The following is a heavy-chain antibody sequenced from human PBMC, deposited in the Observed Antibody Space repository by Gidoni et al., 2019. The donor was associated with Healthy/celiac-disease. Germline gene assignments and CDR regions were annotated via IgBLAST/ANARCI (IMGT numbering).Heavy chain of an antibody. CDR3: ARVIAARSYYYYGMDV. CDR2: FIPIVGTE. Sequence: QVQLVQSGAEVKKPGSSVKVSCKASGGTFSSYAISWVRQAPGQGLEWRGGFIPIVGTENYAQKFQGRVTIAADESTSTAYMELSSLRSEDTAVYYCARVIAARSYYYYGMDVWGQGTTVTVSS. CDR1: GGTFSSYA. J-gene: IGHJ6*02. V-gene: IGHV1-69*01. D-gene: IGHD6-6*01.